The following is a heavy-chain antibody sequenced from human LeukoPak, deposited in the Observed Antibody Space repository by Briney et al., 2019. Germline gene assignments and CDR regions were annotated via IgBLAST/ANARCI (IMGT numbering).Heavy chain of an antibody. CDR1: GFTFSSYA. CDR3: ARLVVVAATVDY. CDR2: ISYDGSNK. D-gene: IGHD2-15*01. J-gene: IGHJ4*02. V-gene: IGHV3-30-3*01. Sequence: GGSLRLSCAASGFTFSSYAMHWVRQAPGKGLEWVAVISYDGSNKYYADSVKGRSTISRDNSKNTLYLQMNSLRAEDTAVYYCARLVVVAATVDYWGQGTLVTVSS.